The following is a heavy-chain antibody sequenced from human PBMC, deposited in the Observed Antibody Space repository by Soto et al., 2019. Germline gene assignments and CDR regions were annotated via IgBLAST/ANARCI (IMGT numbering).Heavy chain of an antibody. D-gene: IGHD2-21*01. CDR1: GGSISKSNYF. CDR3: ARLGWGNGDSDY. J-gene: IGHJ4*02. Sequence: QLQLQESGPGLVKSSETLSLTCTVSGGSISKSNYFWGWIRQAPAKGLEWIAGILYSGTTSYNSSLKSRVDISVDTSKNQFSLELNSVTAADTAVYYCARLGWGNGDSDYWGQGTLVTVSS. CDR2: ILYSGTT. V-gene: IGHV4-39*01.